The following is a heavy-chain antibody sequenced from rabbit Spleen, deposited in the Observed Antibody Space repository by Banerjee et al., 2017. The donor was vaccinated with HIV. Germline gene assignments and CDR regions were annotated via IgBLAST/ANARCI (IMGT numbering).Heavy chain of an antibody. CDR1: GFSFSSSDY. D-gene: IGHD1-1*01. V-gene: IGHV1S45*01. Sequence: QEQLEESGGDLVKPGASLTLTCTASGFSFSSSDYMCWVRQAPGKGLEWIACINTATGKGVYATWAKGRFTISRTSSTTVTLQMTSPTAADTATYWCARAANNIGYCAGLWGPGTLVTVS. CDR3: ARAANNIGYCAGL. J-gene: IGHJ4*01. CDR2: INTATGKG.